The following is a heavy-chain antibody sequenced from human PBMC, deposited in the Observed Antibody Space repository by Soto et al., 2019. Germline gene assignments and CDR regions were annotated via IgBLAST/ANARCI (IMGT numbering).Heavy chain of an antibody. J-gene: IGHJ4*02. CDR1: GFTFSRYW. D-gene: IGHD1-26*01. CDR3: VRDDVGVGIDY. CDR2: IDSDGIST. Sequence: GGSLRLSCLASGFTFSRYWMHWVRQVPGKGLVWVSHIDSDGISTTYADSVKGRFTISRDNAKNTVYLQMNSLRAEDTAVYYCVRDDVGVGIDYWGLGTLVTVSS. V-gene: IGHV3-74*03.